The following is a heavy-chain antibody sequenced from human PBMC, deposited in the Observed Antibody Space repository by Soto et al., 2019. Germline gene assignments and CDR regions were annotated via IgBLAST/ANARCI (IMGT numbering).Heavy chain of an antibody. CDR1: GFTFSSYG. J-gene: IGHJ4*02. CDR2: IWYDGSNK. Sequence: GGSLRLSCAASGFTFSSYGMHWVRQAPGKGLEWVAVIWYDGSNKYYADSVKGRFTISRDNSENTLYLQMNSLRAEDTAVYYCARDPVQLERGFDYWGQGTLVTVSS. CDR3: ARDPVQLERGFDY. V-gene: IGHV3-33*01. D-gene: IGHD1-1*01.